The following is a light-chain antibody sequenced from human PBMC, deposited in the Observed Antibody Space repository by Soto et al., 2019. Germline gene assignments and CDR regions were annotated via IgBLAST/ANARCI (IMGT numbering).Light chain of an antibody. CDR3: QQGYSNPWT. CDR2: AAS. CDR1: QTVNTY. J-gene: IGKJ1*01. V-gene: IGKV1-39*01. Sequence: DIQMTQSPSSLSASIGDRVTITCRASQTVNTYLHWYQQKPGKAPKLLIYAASNLQSGVPSRFSGSGSGTNFTPSLNSLQPEDFATYYCQQGYSNPWTFGQGTKVDIK.